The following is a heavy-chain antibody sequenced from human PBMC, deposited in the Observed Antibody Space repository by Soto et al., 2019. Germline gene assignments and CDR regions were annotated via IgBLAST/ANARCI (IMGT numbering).Heavy chain of an antibody. CDR2: IIPIFGTA. J-gene: IGHJ5*02. D-gene: IGHD2-2*01. V-gene: IGHV1-69*13. CDR1: GGTFSSYA. Sequence: SVKVSCKSSGGTFSSYAISWVRQTPGQGLEWMGGIIPIFGTANYAQKFQGRVTITADESTSTAYMELSSLRSEDTAVYYCATLPYCIRTNCYTAAAGLDPWCQGTLVTVSS. CDR3: ATLPYCIRTNCYTAAAGLDP.